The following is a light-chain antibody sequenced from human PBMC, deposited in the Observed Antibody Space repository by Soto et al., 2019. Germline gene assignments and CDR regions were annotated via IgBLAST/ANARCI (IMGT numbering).Light chain of an antibody. Sequence: DIQMTQSPSSLSAFVGDSITITCQASQDIKNYLNWYQHKPGKAPKLLIYDAFKSDTGVPSTFSGRGSETDFTFTIINLQPEDIATYSCQEYDSRPPTFGGGTRV. V-gene: IGKV1-33*01. CDR3: QEYDSRPPT. CDR1: QDIKNY. CDR2: DAF. J-gene: IGKJ4*01.